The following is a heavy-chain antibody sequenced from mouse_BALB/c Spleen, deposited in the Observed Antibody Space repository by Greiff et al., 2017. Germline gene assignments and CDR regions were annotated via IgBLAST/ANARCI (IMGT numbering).Heavy chain of an antibody. CDR3: TSGYYGSSDEAY. CDR1: GYTFTDYE. CDR2: IDPDTGGT. V-gene: IGHV1-15*01. D-gene: IGHD1-1*01. J-gene: IGHJ3*01. Sequence: VQLQQSGAELVRPGASVTLSCKASGYTFTDYEMHWVKQTPVHGLEWIGAIDPDTGGTAYNQKFKGKATLTADKSSSTAYMELRSLTSEDSAVYYGTSGYYGSSDEAYWGQGTLVTVSA.